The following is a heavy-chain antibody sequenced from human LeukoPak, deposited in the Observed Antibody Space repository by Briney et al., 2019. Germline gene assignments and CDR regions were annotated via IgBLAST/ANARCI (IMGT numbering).Heavy chain of an antibody. D-gene: IGHD6-6*01. V-gene: IGHV3-23*01. CDR2: ISGSGGST. CDR3: AKDFEQLAPFDY. Sequence: GGSLRLSCAASGFSFRNAWMSWVRQAPGKGLEWVSAISGSGGSTYYADSVKGRFTISRDNSKNTLYLQMNSLRAEDTAVYYCAKDFEQLAPFDYWGQGTLVTVSS. CDR1: GFSFRNAW. J-gene: IGHJ4*02.